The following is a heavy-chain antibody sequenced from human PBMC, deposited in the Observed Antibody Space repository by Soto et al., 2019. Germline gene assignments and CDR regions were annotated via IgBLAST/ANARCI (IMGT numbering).Heavy chain of an antibody. CDR1: SGSISSSYW. CDR2: IHHSGDT. CDR3: ARIAYGSGSDYNFDY. D-gene: IGHD3-10*01. J-gene: IGHJ4*02. V-gene: IGHV4-4*02. Sequence: QVQLQESGPGLVTPSGTLSVTCAVSSGSISSSYWWSWVRQPPGERLEWIGEIHHSGDTNYNPSLESRVTISVDKSKNQFSLRLSSVTAADTAVYYGARIAYGSGSDYNFDYWGQGTLVTVSS.